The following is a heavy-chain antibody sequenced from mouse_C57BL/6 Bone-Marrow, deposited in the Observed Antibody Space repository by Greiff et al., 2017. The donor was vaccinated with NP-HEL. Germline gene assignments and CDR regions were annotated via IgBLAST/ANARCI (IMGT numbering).Heavy chain of an antibody. D-gene: IGHD3-2*02. CDR1: GYTFTDYN. CDR2: INPNNGGT. CDR3: ARRAAQSWFAY. Sequence: VHVKQSGPELVKPGASVKIPCKASGYTFTDYNMDWVKQSHGKSLEWIGDINPNNGGTIYNQKFKGKDTLTVDKSSSTAYMKLRSLPSEDTAVYYCARRAAQSWFAYWGQGTLVTVSA. J-gene: IGHJ3*01. V-gene: IGHV1-18*01.